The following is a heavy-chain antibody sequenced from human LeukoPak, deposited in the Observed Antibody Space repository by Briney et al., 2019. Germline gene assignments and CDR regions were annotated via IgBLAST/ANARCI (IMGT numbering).Heavy chain of an antibody. CDR3: ARDPYSGNYGAYFYYYMDV. CDR1: GFTFTNAW. J-gene: IGHJ6*03. V-gene: IGHV3-21*01. CDR2: ITSSSTYI. D-gene: IGHD1-26*01. Sequence: GGSLRLSCAASGFTFTNAWMSWVRQAPGKGLEWVSSITSSSTYIYYADSVRGRFTISRDNAKNSLYLQMYSLRAEDTAVYFCARDPYSGNYGAYFYYYMDVWGKGTTVTISS.